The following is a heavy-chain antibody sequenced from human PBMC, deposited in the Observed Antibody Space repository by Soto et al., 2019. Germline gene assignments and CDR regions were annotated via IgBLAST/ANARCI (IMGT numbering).Heavy chain of an antibody. CDR2: IDWDDDK. J-gene: IGHJ6*02. D-gene: IGHD6-19*01. Sequence: SGPTLVNPTQTLTLTCTFSGFSLSTSGMCVSWIRQPPGKALEWLARIDWDDDKYYSTSLKTRLTISKDTSKNQVVLTMTNMDPVDTATYYCARTQLQGIAVAGGYYYYGMDVWGQGTTVTVS. CDR3: ARTQLQGIAVAGGYYYYGMDV. V-gene: IGHV2-70*11. CDR1: GFSLSTSGMC.